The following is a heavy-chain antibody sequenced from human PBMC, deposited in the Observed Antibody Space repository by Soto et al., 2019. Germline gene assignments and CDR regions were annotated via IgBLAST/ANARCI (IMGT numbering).Heavy chain of an antibody. J-gene: IGHJ4*02. V-gene: IGHV3-48*02. CDR1: GFTFSSYS. CDR2: ISRDSGPI. Sequence: GGSLRLSCAASGFTFSSYSMNWVRRAPGKGLEWLSYISRDSGPIYYADSVKGRFTISRDNAKNSLLLQMNSLRDEDTAIYYCARDYNWAFDSWGQGTLVTVSS. CDR3: ARDYNWAFDS. D-gene: IGHD1-1*01.